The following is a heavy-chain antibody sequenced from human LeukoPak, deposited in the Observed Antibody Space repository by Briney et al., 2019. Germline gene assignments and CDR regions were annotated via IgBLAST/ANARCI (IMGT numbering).Heavy chain of an antibody. D-gene: IGHD3-22*01. CDR3: ARDVYHYDSSGYRSYGMDV. CDR1: GFTFSSYE. CDR2: ISSSGTTI. Sequence: GGSLRLSWAASGFTFSSYEMNWFRQAPGKGLECISYISSSGTTIYYADSVKGRFTISRDNAKNSLYLQMNSLRAEDTAVYYCARDVYHYDSSGYRSYGMDVWGQGTTVTVSS. V-gene: IGHV3-48*03. J-gene: IGHJ6*02.